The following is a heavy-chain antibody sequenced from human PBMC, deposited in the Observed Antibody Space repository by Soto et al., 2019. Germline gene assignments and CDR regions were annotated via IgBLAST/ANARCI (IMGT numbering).Heavy chain of an antibody. Sequence: GGSLRLSCAASGFTFSIYAMSWVRQAPGKGLEWVSAISGSADSTYYADSVRGRFTISRDNSKNTLYLQMNSLRAEDTAVYYCAKDRDYPRDYFHYWGQGTLVTVSS. J-gene: IGHJ4*02. CDR1: GFTFSIYA. D-gene: IGHD3-10*01. CDR2: ISGSADST. CDR3: AKDRDYPRDYFHY. V-gene: IGHV3-23*01.